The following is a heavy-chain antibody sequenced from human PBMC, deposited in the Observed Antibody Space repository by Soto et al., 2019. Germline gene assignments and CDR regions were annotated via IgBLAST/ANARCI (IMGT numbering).Heavy chain of an antibody. CDR3: ARSLLHVTLPLGN. CDR2: INTLSGDT. D-gene: IGHD2-2*01. Sequence: ASVKVSCKASGHTFSGYYMHWVRQAPGQGLEWMGWINTLSGDTSFPQKFQGRLAMTRDTSIDTVFMEVSRLTSDDTAIYYCARSLLHVTLPLGNWGQGTLVTVSS. J-gene: IGHJ4*02. V-gene: IGHV1-2*02. CDR1: GHTFSGYY.